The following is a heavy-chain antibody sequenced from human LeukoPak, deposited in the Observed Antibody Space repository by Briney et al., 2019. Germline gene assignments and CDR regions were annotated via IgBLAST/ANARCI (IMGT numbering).Heavy chain of an antibody. CDR3: ARDLLELHPAEYYYGMDV. J-gene: IGHJ6*02. CDR1: GFTFSSYS. Sequence: GGSLRLSCAASGFTFSSYSMNWVRQAPGKGLEWVSSISSSSSYIYYADSVKGRFTISRDNAKNSLYLQTNSLRAEDTAVYYCARDLLELHPAEYYYGMDVWGQGTTVTVSS. CDR2: ISSSSSYI. D-gene: IGHD1-7*01. V-gene: IGHV3-21*01.